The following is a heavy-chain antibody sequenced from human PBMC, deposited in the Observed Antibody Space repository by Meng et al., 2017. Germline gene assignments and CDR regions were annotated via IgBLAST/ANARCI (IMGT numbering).Heavy chain of an antibody. D-gene: IGHD3-16*02. CDR1: GFTFSSYA. CDR2: ISGSGGST. J-gene: IGHJ6*02. V-gene: IGHV3-23*01. CDR3: AREAAYDYDYVWGSYRSPPDV. Sequence: GESLKISCAASGFTFSSYAMSWVRQAPGKGLEWVSAISGSGGSTYYADSVKGRFTISRDNSKNTLYLQMNSLRAEDTAVYYCAREAAYDYDYVWGSYRSPPDVWGQGTTVTVSS.